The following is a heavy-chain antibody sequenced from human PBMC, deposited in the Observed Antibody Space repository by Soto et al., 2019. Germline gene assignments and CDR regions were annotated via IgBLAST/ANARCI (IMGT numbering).Heavy chain of an antibody. V-gene: IGHV3-33*01. D-gene: IGHD4-17*01. CDR1: GFTFSSYG. J-gene: IGHJ4*02. Sequence: GGSLRLSCAASGFTFSSYGMHWVRQAPGKGLEWVAVIWYDGSNKYYAYSVKGRFTISRDNSKNTLYLQMNSLRAEDTAVYYCAREARIRWPYYFDYWGQGTLVTVSS. CDR3: AREARIRWPYYFDY. CDR2: IWYDGSNK.